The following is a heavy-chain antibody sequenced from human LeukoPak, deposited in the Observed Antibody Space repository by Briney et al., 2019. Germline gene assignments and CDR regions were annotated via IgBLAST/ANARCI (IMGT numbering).Heavy chain of an antibody. CDR1: GFTFTTYS. CDR2: VNPGGTLT. CDR3: AKDRAGTPWAD. D-gene: IGHD1-7*01. Sequence: PGGSLRLSCAASGFTFTTYSMAWVRQAPGKGLEWVSTVNPGGTLTYYTDSVKGRFTISRDNSRNTVFLQMNSLRVEDTAIYYCAKDRAGTPWADWGQGTLVTVPS. V-gene: IGHV3-23*03. J-gene: IGHJ4*02.